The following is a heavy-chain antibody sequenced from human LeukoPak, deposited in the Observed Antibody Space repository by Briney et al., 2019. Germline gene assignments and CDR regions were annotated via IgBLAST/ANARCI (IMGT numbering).Heavy chain of an antibody. CDR2: ISGSGGST. J-gene: IGHJ1*01. CDR3: AKYGSSDYYFEYFQH. V-gene: IGHV3-23*01. Sequence: PGGSLRLSCAASGFTFSSYAMSWVRQAPGKGLEWVSAISGSGGSTYYADSVKGRFTISGDNSKNTLYLLMNSLRAEDTAVYYCAKYGSSDYYFEYFQHWGQGTLVTVSS. D-gene: IGHD3-22*01. CDR1: GFTFSSYA.